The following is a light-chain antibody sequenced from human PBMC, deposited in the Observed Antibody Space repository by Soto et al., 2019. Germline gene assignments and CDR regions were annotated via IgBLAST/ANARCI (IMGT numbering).Light chain of an antibody. Sequence: EIVLTQSPATLSLSPGERAILSCRASQSVSSYLAWYQQKPGQAPRLLIYDASNRATGIPARFSGSGSGTDFTLTISRLEPEDFAVYYCQQRSNWPPYTFGQGTKLEIK. CDR3: QQRSNWPPYT. CDR1: QSVSSY. J-gene: IGKJ2*01. V-gene: IGKV3-11*01. CDR2: DAS.